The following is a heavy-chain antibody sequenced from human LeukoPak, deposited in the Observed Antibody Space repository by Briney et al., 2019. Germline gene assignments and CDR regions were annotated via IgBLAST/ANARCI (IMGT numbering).Heavy chain of an antibody. CDR3: ARASSGSSWYSEGFPEHYYYYYGMDV. Sequence: SVKVSCKASGGTFSSYAISWVRQAPGQGLEWMGGIIPIFGTANYAQKFQGRVTITADESTSTAYMELSSLRSEDTAVHYCARASSGSSWYSEGFPEHYYYYYGMDVWGQGTTVTVSS. CDR1: GGTFSSYA. V-gene: IGHV1-69*13. J-gene: IGHJ6*02. D-gene: IGHD6-13*01. CDR2: IIPIFGTA.